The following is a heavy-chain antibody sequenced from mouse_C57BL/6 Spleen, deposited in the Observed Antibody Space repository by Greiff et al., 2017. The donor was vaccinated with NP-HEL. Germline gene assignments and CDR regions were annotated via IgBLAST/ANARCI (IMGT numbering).Heavy chain of an antibody. Sequence: VQLQQSGAELVRPGASVTLSCKASGYTFTDYEMHWVKQTPVHGLEWIGAIDPETGGTAYNQKFKGKAILTADKSSSTAYMELRSLTSEDSAVYYCTRKVDYPDYWGQGTTLTVSS. J-gene: IGHJ2*01. CDR2: IDPETGGT. V-gene: IGHV1-15*01. D-gene: IGHD2-4*01. CDR3: TRKVDYPDY. CDR1: GYTFTDYE.